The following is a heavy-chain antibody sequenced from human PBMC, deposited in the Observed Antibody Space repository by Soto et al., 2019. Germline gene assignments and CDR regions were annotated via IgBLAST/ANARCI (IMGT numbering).Heavy chain of an antibody. V-gene: IGHV3-15*04. CDR3: TTIWKWERGYDLDP. CDR2: IGSKKDNGRI. Sequence: AWXILVRQAPGKVLERVARIGSKKDNGRIDYAAPVRGRFTISIDDSKSTVYLQMNSLEIEDTGVYYCTTIWKWERGYDLDPWGQGTPVTVSS. CDR1: AW. J-gene: IGHJ5*02. D-gene: IGHD5-12*01.